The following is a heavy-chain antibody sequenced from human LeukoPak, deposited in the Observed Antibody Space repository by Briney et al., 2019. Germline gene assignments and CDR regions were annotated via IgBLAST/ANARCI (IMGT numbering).Heavy chain of an antibody. D-gene: IGHD3-22*01. CDR3: AGLVGRYSSGLYYYYFDY. J-gene: IGHJ4*02. CDR2: MYLSGTT. Sequence: PSETLSLTCTVSGDSINSLDLWSWVRQPPGKGLEWIGEMYLSGTTHSNPSVKSRVTISIDQSKNQFFLNLSSVTAADTAVYYCAGLVGRYSSGLYYYYFDYWGQGTLVPVSS. CDR1: GDSINSLDL. V-gene: IGHV4-4*02.